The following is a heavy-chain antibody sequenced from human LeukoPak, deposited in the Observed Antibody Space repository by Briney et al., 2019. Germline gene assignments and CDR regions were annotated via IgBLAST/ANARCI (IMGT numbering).Heavy chain of an antibody. D-gene: IGHD2-2*01. J-gene: IGHJ4*02. V-gene: IGHV3-64*01. CDR1: GFTFSNYA. CDR2: ISSNGGST. CDR3: ARDRWGCTSTSCYDFGY. Sequence: VGSLRLSCAASGFTFSNYAMHWVRQAPGKGLEYVSAISSNGGSTYYANSVKGRFTISRDNSKNTLYLQMGSLRAGDMAVYYCARDRWGCTSTSCYDFGYWGQGTLVTVSS.